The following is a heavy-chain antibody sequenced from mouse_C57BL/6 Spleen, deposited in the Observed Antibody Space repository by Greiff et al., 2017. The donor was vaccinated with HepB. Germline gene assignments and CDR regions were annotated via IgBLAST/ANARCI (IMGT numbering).Heavy chain of an antibody. CDR3: AMRYGYDAGFAY. V-gene: IGHV3-6*01. CDR2: ISYDGSN. D-gene: IGHD2-2*01. J-gene: IGHJ3*01. Sequence: EVKLMESGPGLVKPSQSLSLTCSVTGYSITSGYYWNWIRQFPGNKLEWMGYISYDGSNNYNPSLKNRISITRDTSKNQFFLKLNSVTTEDTATYYCAMRYGYDAGFAYWGQGTLVTVSA. CDR1: GYSITSGYY.